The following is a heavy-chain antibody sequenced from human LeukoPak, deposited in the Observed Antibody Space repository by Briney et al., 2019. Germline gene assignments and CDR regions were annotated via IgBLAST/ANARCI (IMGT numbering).Heavy chain of an antibody. CDR1: GFTFSRYW. V-gene: IGHV3-74*01. D-gene: IGHD3-10*01. CDR3: ARDVGGAGSH. Sequence: PGESLRLSCAASGFTFSRYWAHWIRQAPGEGLVWVSRIDEHGTTIDYADSVRDRFTISRDNAKNTLYLHMNSLRAEDTAMYYCARDVGGAGSHWGQGSLVTVSS. CDR2: IDEHGTTI. J-gene: IGHJ4*02.